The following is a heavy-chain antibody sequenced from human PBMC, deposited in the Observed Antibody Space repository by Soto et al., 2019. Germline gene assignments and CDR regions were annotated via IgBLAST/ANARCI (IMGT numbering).Heavy chain of an antibody. CDR3: AREVGYGDFSAALLD. D-gene: IGHD4-17*01. J-gene: IGHJ4*02. CDR1: GGTFSSHS. Sequence: VQLMQSGAEVKQPGSSVKVSCKASGGTFSSHSINWVRRAPGQGLEWMGGIITLFGTANYAQNFQGRVKITADQSTSTAYMELNSLRSADTAVYYCAREVGYGDFSAALLDWGQGTLVTVSS. V-gene: IGHV1-69*01. CDR2: IITLFGTA.